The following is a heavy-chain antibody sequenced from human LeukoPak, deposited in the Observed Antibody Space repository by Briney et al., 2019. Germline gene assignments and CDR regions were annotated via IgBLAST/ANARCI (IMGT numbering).Heavy chain of an antibody. Sequence: GASVKVSCKASGGTFSNYAISWVRQAPGQGLEWMGGIIPIPGTTIYAHNFQDRVTITADESTSTVFMELSSLRSEYTAIYYCARAAGTGFDYWGQGILVTVSS. D-gene: IGHD6-13*01. V-gene: IGHV1-69*13. CDR1: GGTFSNYA. J-gene: IGHJ4*02. CDR2: IIPIPGTT. CDR3: ARAAGTGFDY.